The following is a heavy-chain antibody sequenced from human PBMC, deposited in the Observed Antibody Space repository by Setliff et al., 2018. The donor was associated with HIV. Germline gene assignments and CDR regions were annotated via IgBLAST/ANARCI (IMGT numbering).Heavy chain of an antibody. J-gene: IGHJ6*03. V-gene: IGHV1-2*02. D-gene: IGHD5-18*01. CDR1: GYTFAGYY. Sequence: ASVKVSCKASGYTFAGYYIHWVRQAPGQGLEWMGWINPNGGGTNYAQKFQGRVTMTRDTSISTAYMELNRLRSDDTAMYYCARDRASYGGYTYGNYYMDVWGKGTTVTISS. CDR2: INPNGGGT. CDR3: ARDRASYGGYTYGNYYMDV.